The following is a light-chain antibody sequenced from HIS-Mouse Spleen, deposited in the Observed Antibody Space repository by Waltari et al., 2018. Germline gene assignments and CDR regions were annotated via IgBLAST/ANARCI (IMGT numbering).Light chain of an antibody. CDR2: EGS. Sequence: QSALTQPASVSGSPGQSITIPCTGTSSDAGSYNLVSWYQQHPGKAPKRMIYEGSKRPSGVSNRFSGSKSGNTASLTISGLQAEDEADYYCCSYAGSSTWVFGGGTKLTVL. J-gene: IGLJ3*02. V-gene: IGLV2-23*01. CDR1: SSDAGSYNL. CDR3: CSYAGSSTWV.